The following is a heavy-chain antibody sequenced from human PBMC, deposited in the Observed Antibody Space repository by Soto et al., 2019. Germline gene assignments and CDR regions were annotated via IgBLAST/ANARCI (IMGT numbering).Heavy chain of an antibody. D-gene: IGHD4-17*01. CDR1: GFTLSGHG. J-gene: IGHJ4*02. V-gene: IGHV3-33*06. CDR2: IWYDGSKK. CDR3: AKIRDAFQTTDY. Sequence: GGSLRLSCAASGFTLSGHGMLWVRQIPGKGLEWVAVIWYDGSKKYYADSVKGRFTISRDDSKNTLYLQMDRLRAEDTAVYHCAKIRDAFQTTDYWGQGTLVTVSS.